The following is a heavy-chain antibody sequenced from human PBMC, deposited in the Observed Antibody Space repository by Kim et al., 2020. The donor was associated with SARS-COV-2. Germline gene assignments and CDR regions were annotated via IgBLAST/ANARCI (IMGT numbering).Heavy chain of an antibody. CDR2: IYYSGST. J-gene: IGHJ4*02. Sequence: SETLSLTCTVYGGSISSYYWSWIRQPPGKGLEWIGYIYYSGSTNYNPSLKSRVTISVDTSKNQFSLKLSSVTAADTAVYYFAREGVDGDLVHWGQGTLVTVSS. D-gene: IGHD2-2*01. CDR1: GGSISSYY. V-gene: IGHV4-59*13. CDR3: AREGVDGDLVH.